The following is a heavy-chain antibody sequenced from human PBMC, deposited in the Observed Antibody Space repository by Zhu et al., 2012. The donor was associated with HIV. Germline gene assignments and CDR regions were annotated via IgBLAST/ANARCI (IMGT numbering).Heavy chain of an antibody. Sequence: QVQLVQSGAEVKKPGASVKVSCKASGYTFTGYYMHWVRQAPGQGLEWMGWINPNSGGTNYAQKFQGRVTMTRTPASAPLHGTEPAAERRHAVYYCARQKFYTGGQGWYFDLWGRGTL. CDR1: GYTFTGYY. D-gene: IGHD2/OR15-2a*01. CDR3: ARQKFYTGGQGWYFDL. CDR2: INPNSGGT. V-gene: IGHV1-2*02. J-gene: IGHJ2*01.